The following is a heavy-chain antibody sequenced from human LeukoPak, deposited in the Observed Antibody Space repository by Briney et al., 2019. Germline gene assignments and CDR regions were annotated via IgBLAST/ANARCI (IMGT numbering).Heavy chain of an antibody. CDR2: ISGSNGNT. CDR3: ARGVAAAGD. CDR1: GYMFTRYG. Sequence: ASVKVSCKASGYMFTRYGISWVRQAPGQGLEWMGWISGSNGNTNYAQKFQGRVTMTTDTSTSTAYMELRSLRSDDTAVYYCARGVAAAGDWGQGTLVTVSS. D-gene: IGHD6-13*01. J-gene: IGHJ4*02. V-gene: IGHV1-18*01.